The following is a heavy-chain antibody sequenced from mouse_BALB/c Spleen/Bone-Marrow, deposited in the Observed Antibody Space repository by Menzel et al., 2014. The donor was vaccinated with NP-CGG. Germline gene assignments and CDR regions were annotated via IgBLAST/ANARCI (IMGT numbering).Heavy chain of an antibody. V-gene: IGHV14-3*02. Sequence: EVHLVESGAELVKPGASVKLSCTASGFNIKDTYMHWVKQRPEQGLEWIGRIDPANGNTKYDSKFQGKATITADTSSNTAYLQLSSLTSEDTAVYYCARPIFLWGQGTSVTVSS. CDR1: GFNIKDTY. CDR3: ARPIFL. CDR2: IDPANGNT. J-gene: IGHJ4*01.